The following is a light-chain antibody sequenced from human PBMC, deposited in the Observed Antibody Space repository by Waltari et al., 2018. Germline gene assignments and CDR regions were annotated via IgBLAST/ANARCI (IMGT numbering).Light chain of an antibody. CDR2: GAS. CDR3: QQYGGSPLT. V-gene: IGKV3-20*01. Sequence: EIVLTQSPGMLSLSPGERATLSCRASQSVSSSYLAWYQQKPGQAPRLLIYGASSRATGIPDRFSGSGSGTDFTLTISRLEPEDFAVYYCQQYGGSPLTFXXGXXVE. J-gene: IGKJ4*01. CDR1: QSVSSSY.